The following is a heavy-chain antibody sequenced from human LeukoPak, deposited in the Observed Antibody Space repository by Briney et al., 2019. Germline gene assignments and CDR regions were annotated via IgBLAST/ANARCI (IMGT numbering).Heavy chain of an antibody. CDR3: ARDKTEYCSSTSCYSHFDY. CDR2: INPNSGGT. V-gene: IGHV1-2*02. Sequence: ASVKVSCKASGYTFTGYYMHWVRQAPGQGLEWMGWINPNSGGTNYAQTFQGRVTMTRDTSISTAYMELSRLRSDDTAVYYCARDKTEYCSSTSCYSHFDYWGQGTLVTVSS. J-gene: IGHJ4*02. D-gene: IGHD2-2*01. CDR1: GYTFTGYY.